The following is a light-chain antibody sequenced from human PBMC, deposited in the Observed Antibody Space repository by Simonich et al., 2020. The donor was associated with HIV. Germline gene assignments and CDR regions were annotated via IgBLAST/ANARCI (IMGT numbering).Light chain of an antibody. CDR3: QQYYSTPPT. CDR2: WAS. V-gene: IGKV4-1*01. Sequence: DIVMTQSPDSLAVSLGERATINCKSSQSVLYNSNNKNYLVWYQQKPGQPPKLLIYWASTRESGVPDRFSGSGSGTDFTLTISSLRAEDVAVYYCQQYYSTPPTFGQGTKVEIK. CDR1: QSVLYNSNNKNY. J-gene: IGKJ1*01.